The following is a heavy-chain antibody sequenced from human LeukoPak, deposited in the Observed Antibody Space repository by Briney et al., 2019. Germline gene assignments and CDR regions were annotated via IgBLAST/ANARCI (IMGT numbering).Heavy chain of an antibody. V-gene: IGHV3-30*04. Sequence: PGRSLRLSCAASGFTFSSYAMHWVRQAPGRGLEWVAVISYDGSNKYYADSVKGRFTISRDNSKNTLYLQMNSLRAEDTAVYYCASIAAAGTFNYYYYMDVWGKGTAVTVSS. J-gene: IGHJ6*03. CDR3: ASIAAAGTFNYYYYMDV. CDR2: ISYDGSNK. CDR1: GFTFSSYA. D-gene: IGHD6-13*01.